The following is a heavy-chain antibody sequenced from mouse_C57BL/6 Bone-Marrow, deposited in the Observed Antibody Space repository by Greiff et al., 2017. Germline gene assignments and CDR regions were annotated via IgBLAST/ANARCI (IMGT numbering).Heavy chain of an antibody. CDR2: INPGSGGT. D-gene: IGHD1-1*01. V-gene: IGHV1-54*01. CDR1: GYAFTNYL. Sequence: QVQLQQSGAELVRPGTSVKVSCKASGYAFTNYLIEWVKQRPGQGLEWIGVINPGSGGTNYNEKFKGKATLTADKSSSTAYMQLSSLTSEDSAVYFCARSFYYGSRFDYWGQGTTLTVSS. J-gene: IGHJ2*01. CDR3: ARSFYYGSRFDY.